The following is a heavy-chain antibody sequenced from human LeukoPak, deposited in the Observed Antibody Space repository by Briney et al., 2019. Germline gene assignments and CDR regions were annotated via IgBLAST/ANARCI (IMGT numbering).Heavy chain of an antibody. D-gene: IGHD2-2*01. CDR3: ARALYCSSTSCQIAADWFDP. CDR2: IIPIFGTA. V-gene: IGHV1-69*13. J-gene: IGHJ5*02. Sequence: ASVKVSCKASGGTFSSYAISWVRQAPGQGLEWMGGIIPIFGTANYAQKFQGRVTITADESTSTAYMELSSLRSEDTAVYYCARALYCSSTSCQIAADWFDPWGQGTLVTVSS. CDR1: GGTFSSYA.